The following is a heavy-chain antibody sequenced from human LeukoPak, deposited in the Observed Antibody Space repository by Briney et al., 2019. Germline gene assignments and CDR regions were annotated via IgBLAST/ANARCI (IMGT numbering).Heavy chain of an antibody. CDR2: ISSSSSYI. D-gene: IGHD3-22*01. V-gene: IGHV3-21*01. CDR1: GFTFSSYS. Sequence: GGSLRLSCAASGFTFSSYSMDWVRQAPGEGLEWVSSISSSSSYIYYADSVKGRFTISRDNAKNSLYLQMNSLRAEDTAVYYCARMTYYYDTTYYYISFFDYWGQGTLVSVSS. CDR3: ARMTYYYDTTYYYISFFDY. J-gene: IGHJ4*02.